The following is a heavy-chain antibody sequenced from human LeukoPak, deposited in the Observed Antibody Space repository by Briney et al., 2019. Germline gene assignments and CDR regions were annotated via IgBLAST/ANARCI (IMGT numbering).Heavy chain of an antibody. CDR2: INQGRSEK. Sequence: GGSLRLSCAASGFPFSSYWMSWVRPAAGKGLEWVVNINQGRSEKYYVDSVNGRFTISRDNANTALYLQINSLRAEDTAVYYCARDRYSYGHWGQGTLVTVSS. J-gene: IGHJ4*02. D-gene: IGHD5-18*01. V-gene: IGHV3-7*05. CDR3: ARDRYSYGH. CDR1: GFPFSSYW.